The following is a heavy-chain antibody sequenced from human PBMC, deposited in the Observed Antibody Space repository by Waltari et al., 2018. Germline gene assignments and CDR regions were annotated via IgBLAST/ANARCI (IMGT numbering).Heavy chain of an antibody. CDR2: IKFDGNNK. D-gene: IGHD1-1*01. Sequence: QVQLVESGGGVVQPGGSLRLSCAASGHTFRRFAMHWVRQAPGKGLEWVSFIKFDGNNKYYPDSVKGRFTVSRDNSKSVLYLQRNSLRPEDTAIYYCALGTGGTWNSNDAFDIWGQGTPVTVSS. J-gene: IGHJ3*02. V-gene: IGHV3-30*02. CDR3: ALGTGGTWNSNDAFDI. CDR1: GHTFRRFA.